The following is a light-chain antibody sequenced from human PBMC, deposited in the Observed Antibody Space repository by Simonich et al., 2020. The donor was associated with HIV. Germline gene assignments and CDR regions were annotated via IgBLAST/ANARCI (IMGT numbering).Light chain of an antibody. CDR2: DAS. CDR3: QQYGSSSLFT. Sequence: EIVLTQSPGTLSLSPGERATLSCRASQSVSSSYLAWYQQKPGLAPRLLIYDASSRATGIPDRFSGSGSGTDFTLTISRLEPEDFAVYYCQQYGSSSLFTFGPGTKVDIK. CDR1: QSVSSSY. V-gene: IGKV3D-20*01. J-gene: IGKJ3*01.